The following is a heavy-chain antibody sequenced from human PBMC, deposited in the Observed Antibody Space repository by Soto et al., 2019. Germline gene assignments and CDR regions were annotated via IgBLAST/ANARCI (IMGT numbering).Heavy chain of an antibody. CDR2: INHSGST. V-gene: IGHV4-34*01. CDR3: ASGRYTSRGDIGSSWYNWFDP. D-gene: IGHD2-15*01. CDR1: GGSFSGYY. Sequence: SETLSLTCAVYGGSFSGYYWSWIRQPPGKGLEWIGEINHSGSTNYNPSLKSRVTISVDTSKNQFSLKLSSVTAADTAVYYCASGRYTSRGDIGSSWYNWFDPWGQGTLVTVSS. J-gene: IGHJ5*02.